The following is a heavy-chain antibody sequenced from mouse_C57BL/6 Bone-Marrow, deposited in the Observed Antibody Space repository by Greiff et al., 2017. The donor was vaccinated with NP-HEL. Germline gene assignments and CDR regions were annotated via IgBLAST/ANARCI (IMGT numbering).Heavy chain of an antibody. D-gene: IGHD1-1*01. Sequence: EVKVIESGGGLVQPGGSLSLSCAASGFTFTDYYMSWVRQPPGKALEWLGFIRNKANGSTTEYNVSVKGRFTISRDNFPGILYLQMNALRAEDSATYYGARGITTVVAYYAMDYWGQGTSVTVSS. J-gene: IGHJ4*01. CDR3: ARGITTVVAYYAMDY. CDR1: GFTFTDYY. CDR2: IRNKANGSTT. V-gene: IGHV7-3*01.